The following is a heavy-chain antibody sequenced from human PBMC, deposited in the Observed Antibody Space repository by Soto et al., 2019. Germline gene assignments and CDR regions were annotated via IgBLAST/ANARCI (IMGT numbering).Heavy chain of an antibody. Sequence: EVQVLESGGGLVQPGGSLRLSCSASGFTFNDINCVRQAPGKGLEWISRITGGGHTDYVDSVKGRFTISRDNSKNTGYLQMNSLRVDDTAVYYCVKDRSGWGSFDIWGQGTVVTVSS. CDR2: ITGGGHT. CDR3: VKDRSGWGSFDI. CDR1: GFTFND. V-gene: IGHV3-23*01. D-gene: IGHD3-16*01. J-gene: IGHJ3*02.